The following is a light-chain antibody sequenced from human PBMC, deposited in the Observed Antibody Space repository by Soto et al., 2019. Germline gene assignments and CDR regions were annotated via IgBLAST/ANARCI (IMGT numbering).Light chain of an antibody. CDR1: QSVLTW. V-gene: IGKV1-5*03. J-gene: IGKJ2*01. Sequence: DIQVTQSPATLSASVGDTVSITCRASQSVLTWLAWYQQKPGKDPNLLIDKASRLPDGGPSRFRVSGSGTDFTLTISSLLPDDLASYDCKDYFSYPYDFSQGTKLEI. CDR3: KDYFSYPYD. CDR2: KAS.